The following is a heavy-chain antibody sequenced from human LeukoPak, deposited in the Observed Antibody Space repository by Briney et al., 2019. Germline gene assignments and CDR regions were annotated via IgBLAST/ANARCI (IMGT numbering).Heavy chain of an antibody. V-gene: IGHV4-61*02. CDR2: ISSSGST. D-gene: IGHD5-24*01. J-gene: IGHJ4*02. CDR3: ARSRGWLQSHPLGY. CDR1: GDSISSGDYY. Sequence: SQTLSLTCTVSGDSISSGDYYWSWIRQPAGKGLEWIGRISSSGSTNYNPSLKSRVTISVDTSKNQFSLKLSSVTAADTAVYYCARSRGWLQSHPLGYWGQGTLVTVSS.